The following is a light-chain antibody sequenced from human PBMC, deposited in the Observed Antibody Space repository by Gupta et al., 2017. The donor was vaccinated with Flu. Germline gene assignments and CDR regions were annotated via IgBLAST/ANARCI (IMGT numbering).Light chain of an antibody. V-gene: IGKV6-21*01. CDR1: QNIGGA. Sequence: EIVLTQSPDFQSVTPKERVTITCRASQNIGGALHWYQQKPYQSPKVLIKYASQSFSGVPSRFSGSGSGTDFTLTINGLETEDAATYYCHQSSDLPWTFGQGTKVEIK. CDR3: HQSSDLPWT. J-gene: IGKJ1*01. CDR2: YAS.